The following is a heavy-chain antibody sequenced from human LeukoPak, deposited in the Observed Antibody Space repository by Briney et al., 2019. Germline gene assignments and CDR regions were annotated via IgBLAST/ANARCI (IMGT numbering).Heavy chain of an antibody. D-gene: IGHD2-2*02. Sequence: SVKVSCKASGGTFSSYAISWVRQAPGQGREWMGGIIPIFGTANYAQKFQGRVTISADESTSTAYMELSSLRSEDTAVYYCARDPLGYCSSTSCYTMSKNYYYYMDVWGKGTTVTVSS. CDR1: GGTFSSYA. CDR3: ARDPLGYCSSTSCYTMSKNYYYYMDV. CDR2: IIPIFGTA. V-gene: IGHV1-69*13. J-gene: IGHJ6*03.